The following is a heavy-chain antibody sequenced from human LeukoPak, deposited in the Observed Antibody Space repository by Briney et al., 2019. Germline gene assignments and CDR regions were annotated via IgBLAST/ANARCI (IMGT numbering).Heavy chain of an antibody. D-gene: IGHD5-24*01. J-gene: IGHJ4*02. CDR3: ANTFTRRDGENY. Sequence: PGGSLRLSCAASGFTFSSYAMSWVRQAPGKGLEWVSAISGSGGSTYYADSVKGRFTISRDNSKNTLYLQMNSLRAEDTAVYYCANTFTRRDGENYWGQGTLVTVSS. CDR2: ISGSGGST. CDR1: GFTFSSYA. V-gene: IGHV3-23*01.